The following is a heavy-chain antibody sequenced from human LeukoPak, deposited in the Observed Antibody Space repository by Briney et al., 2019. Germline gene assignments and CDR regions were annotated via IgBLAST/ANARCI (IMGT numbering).Heavy chain of an antibody. CDR2: ISSSGSTI. CDR1: GFTFSDYY. CDR3: ARDKGCTNGVCYTRWYFDL. J-gene: IGHJ2*01. D-gene: IGHD2-8*01. V-gene: IGHV3-11*01. Sequence: GGSLRLPCAASGFTFSDYYMSWIRQAPGKGLEWVSYISSSGSTIYYADSVKGRFTISRDNAKNSLYLQMNSLRAEDTAVYYCARDKGCTNGVCYTRWYFDLWGRGTLVTVSS.